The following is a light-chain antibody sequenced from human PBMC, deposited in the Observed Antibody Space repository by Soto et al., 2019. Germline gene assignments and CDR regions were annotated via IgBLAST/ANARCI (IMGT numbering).Light chain of an antibody. V-gene: IGKV3-11*01. CDR1: QSVTGS. J-gene: IGKJ4*01. CDR3: QQRAKWPPT. CDR2: RAS. Sequence: EIVLTQSPATLSLSPGERATDSCRASQSVTGSVAWYQQKPGQSPRLLIYRASDRASGIPARFTGSGSGTEFTLTISSLEPEDFAMYYCQQRAKWPPTFGGGTKVEIK.